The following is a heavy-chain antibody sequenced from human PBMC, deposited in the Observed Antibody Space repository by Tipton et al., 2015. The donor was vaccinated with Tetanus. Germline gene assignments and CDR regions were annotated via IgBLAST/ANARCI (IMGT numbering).Heavy chain of an antibody. Sequence: SLRLSCAASGFTFSSYTMSWVRQAPGRGLEWLAMLSDDGSHGSSAESVKGRFSISRDNSMSTLYLQMENLSPEDTAVYYCVSGSALDYWGQGTLITVSS. V-gene: IGHV3-30-3*01. D-gene: IGHD6-25*01. CDR1: GFTFSSYT. CDR3: VSGSALDY. CDR2: LSDDGSHG. J-gene: IGHJ4*02.